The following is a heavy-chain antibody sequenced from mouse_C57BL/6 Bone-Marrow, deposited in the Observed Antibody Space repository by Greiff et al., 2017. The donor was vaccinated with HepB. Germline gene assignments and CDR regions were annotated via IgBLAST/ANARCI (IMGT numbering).Heavy chain of an antibody. CDR3: ARHGLLSYYYAMDY. D-gene: IGHD2-10*01. Sequence: EVQLVESGGGLVQPGGSLKLSCAASGFTFSDYGMAWVRQAPRKGPEWVAFISNLAYSIYYADTVTGRFTISRENAKNTLYLEMSSLRSEDTAMYYCARHGLLSYYYAMDYWGQGTSVTVSS. J-gene: IGHJ4*01. CDR2: ISNLAYSI. V-gene: IGHV5-15*01. CDR1: GFTFSDYG.